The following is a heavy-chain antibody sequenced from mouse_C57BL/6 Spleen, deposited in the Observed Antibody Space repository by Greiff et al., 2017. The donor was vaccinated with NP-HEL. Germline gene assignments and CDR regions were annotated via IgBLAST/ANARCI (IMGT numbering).Heavy chain of an antibody. CDR3: TRAGGYDVDYAMDC. J-gene: IGHJ4*01. V-gene: IGHV1-5*01. CDR2: IYPGNSDT. D-gene: IGHD2-2*01. Sequence: DVQLQESGTVLARPGASVKMSCKTSGYTFTSYWMHWVKQRPGQGLEWIGAIYPGNSDTSYNQKFKGKAKLTAVTSASTAYMELSSLTNEDSAVYYCTRAGGYDVDYAMDCWGQGTSVTVSS. CDR1: GYTFTSYW.